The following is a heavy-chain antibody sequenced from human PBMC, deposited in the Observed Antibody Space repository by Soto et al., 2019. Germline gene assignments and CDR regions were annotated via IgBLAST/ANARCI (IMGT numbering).Heavy chain of an antibody. V-gene: IGHV3-73*01. CDR3: TSSLQSAFFVDL. D-gene: IGHD3-3*02. J-gene: IGHJ6*04. CDR1: GFTFSGSA. CDR2: IRSKANSYAT. Sequence: EVQLVESGGGLVQPGGSLKLSCAASGFTFSGSAMHWVRQASGKGLEWVGRIRSKANSYATAYAASVKGRFTISRDDSKYTAYLQMNSVITEDAAGYYCTSSLQSAFFVDLWGTGTPVTVSS.